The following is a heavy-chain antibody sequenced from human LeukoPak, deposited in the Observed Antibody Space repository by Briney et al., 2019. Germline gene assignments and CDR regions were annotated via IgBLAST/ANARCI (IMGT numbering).Heavy chain of an antibody. D-gene: IGHD6-13*01. CDR2: INRSGST. Sequence: SETLSLTCAVYGGSFSGYYWSWIRQPPGKGLEWIGEINRSGSTNYNPSLKSRVTISVDTSKNQFSLKLSSVTAADTAVYYCARSIEAGTNDYWGQGTLVTVSS. V-gene: IGHV4-34*01. CDR1: GGSFSGYY. CDR3: ARSIEAGTNDY. J-gene: IGHJ4*02.